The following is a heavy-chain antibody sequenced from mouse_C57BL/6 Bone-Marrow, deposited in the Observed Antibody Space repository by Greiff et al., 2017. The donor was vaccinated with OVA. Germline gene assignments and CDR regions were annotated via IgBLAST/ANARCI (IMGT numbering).Heavy chain of an antibody. D-gene: IGHD1-1*01. Sequence: VQLQQPGAELVKPGASVKLSCKASGYTFTSYWMQWVKQRPGQGLEWIGEIDPSDSYTNYNQKFKGKATLTVDTSSSTAYMQLSSLTSEDSAVYYCARNDGGSRFAYWGQGTLVTVSA. CDR1: GYTFTSYW. CDR3: ARNDGGSRFAY. CDR2: IDPSDSYT. J-gene: IGHJ3*01. V-gene: IGHV1-50*01.